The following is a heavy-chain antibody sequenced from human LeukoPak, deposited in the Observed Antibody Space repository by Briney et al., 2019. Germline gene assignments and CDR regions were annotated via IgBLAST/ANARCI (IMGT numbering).Heavy chain of an antibody. D-gene: IGHD6-19*01. CDR2: ISSSGSTV. CDR1: GFTFSDYY. Sequence: GGSLRLSCAASGFTFSDYYMSWIRQAPGKGLEWVSYISSSGSTVYYADSVTDRFTISRDNAKNTLYLQMNSLRDEDTAVYYCATDPGLSGYFDYWGQGTLVTVSS. J-gene: IGHJ4*02. CDR3: ATDPGLSGYFDY. V-gene: IGHV3-11*01.